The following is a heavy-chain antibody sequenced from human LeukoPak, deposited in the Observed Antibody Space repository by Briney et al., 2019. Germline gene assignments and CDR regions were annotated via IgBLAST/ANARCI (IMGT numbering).Heavy chain of an antibody. J-gene: IGHJ4*02. CDR1: AFTFSGYW. D-gene: IGHD6-13*01. CDR2: IKQDGSEV. CDR3: AIDPGIAAAGTVGYFDY. Sequence: GGSLRLSCAASAFTFSGYWMSWVRQAPGKGLEWVANIKQDGSEVFYVDSVRGRFTISRDNADNSLYLQINNLRADDSAVYYCAIDPGIAAAGTVGYFDYWGQGTLVTVSS. V-gene: IGHV3-7*01.